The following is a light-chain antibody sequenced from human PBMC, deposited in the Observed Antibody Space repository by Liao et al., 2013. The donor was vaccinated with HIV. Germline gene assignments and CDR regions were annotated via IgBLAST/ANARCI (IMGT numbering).Light chain of an antibody. V-gene: IGLV3-21*01. Sequence: SYELTQPPSVSVAPGKTARITCGGNNIGSKSVHWYQQKPGQAPVLVIYYDSDGPSGIPERFSGSNSGNTATLTLSRVEAGDEADYYCQVWDSSSDHPWVFGGGTKLTVL. CDR1: NIGSKS. J-gene: IGLJ3*02. CDR2: YDS. CDR3: QVWDSSSDHPWV.